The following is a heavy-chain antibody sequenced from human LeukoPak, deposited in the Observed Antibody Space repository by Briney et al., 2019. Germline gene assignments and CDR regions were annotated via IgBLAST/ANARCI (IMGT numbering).Heavy chain of an antibody. Sequence: GASVKLSCKASGYTFTSCDINWVRQPTGQGLGWMGWMNPNSGNTGYGQSFQGRISMTRDISIGTAYMELSNLTSEDTAIYYCTRGSSGRRDNWGQGTLVTVSA. J-gene: IGHJ4*02. CDR2: MNPNSGNT. D-gene: IGHD6-19*01. V-gene: IGHV1-8*01. CDR1: GYTFTSCD. CDR3: TRGSSGRRDN.